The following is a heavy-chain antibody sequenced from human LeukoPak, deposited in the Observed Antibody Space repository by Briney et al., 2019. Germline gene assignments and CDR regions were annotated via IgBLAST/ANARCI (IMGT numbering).Heavy chain of an antibody. J-gene: IGHJ6*01. Sequence: HGGSLSLSCAASGFTFSTCAMHWVRQAPGQGLEYVAAISGNGDSTYYANSVKGRFTISRDNSKNTLYLQMGSLRPEDMAVYYCAREVYAGNWIAACGQRSPLTVSS. CDR2: ISGNGDST. V-gene: IGHV3-64*01. CDR3: AREVYAGNWIAA. D-gene: IGHD1-1*01. CDR1: GFTFSTCA.